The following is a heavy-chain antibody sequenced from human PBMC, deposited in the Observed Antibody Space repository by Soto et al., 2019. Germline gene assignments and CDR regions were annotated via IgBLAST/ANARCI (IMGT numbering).Heavy chain of an antibody. CDR2: ITSSGTVT. V-gene: IGHV3-23*01. Sequence: EVQLLESGGVLVQPGGSLRLSCAASGFIFTNYAMSWVRQAPGKGLEWVSCITSSGTVTWYADSVKDRFTLSRDNSKNTVYLQMNSLQAEDTAVYYCAKSGQFDSWGQGTLVTVSS. J-gene: IGHJ4*02. CDR3: AKSGQFDS. CDR1: GFIFTNYA.